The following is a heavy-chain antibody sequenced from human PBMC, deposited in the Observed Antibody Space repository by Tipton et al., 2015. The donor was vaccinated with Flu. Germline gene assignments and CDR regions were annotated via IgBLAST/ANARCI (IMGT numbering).Heavy chain of an antibody. D-gene: IGHD2-21*01. J-gene: IGHJ4*02. CDR3: ARQLGGGDCY. CDR1: EFTFSSYW. V-gene: IGHV3-33*08. Sequence: SLRLSCAASEFTFSSYWMHWVRQAPGKGLEWVAFMWSDGGNEKYADSVKGRFTISRDNAKNSLYLQMNSLRAEDTAVYYCARQLGGGDCYWGQGTLVTVSS. CDR2: MWSDGGNE.